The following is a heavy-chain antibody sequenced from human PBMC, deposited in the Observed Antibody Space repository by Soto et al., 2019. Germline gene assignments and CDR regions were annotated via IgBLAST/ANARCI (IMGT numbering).Heavy chain of an antibody. CDR1: GYTFTIYY. D-gene: IGHD1-7*01. J-gene: IGHJ6*03. CDR2: INPSGGST. CDR3: ARDRPDPYNWNYGHYYYMDV. Sequence: ASVKVSCKASGYTFTIYYMHWVRQAPGRGLEWMGIINPSGGSTSYAQKFQGRVTMTRDTSTSTVYMELSSLRSEDTAVYYCARDRPDPYNWNYGHYYYMDVWGKGTTVTVSS. V-gene: IGHV1-46*03.